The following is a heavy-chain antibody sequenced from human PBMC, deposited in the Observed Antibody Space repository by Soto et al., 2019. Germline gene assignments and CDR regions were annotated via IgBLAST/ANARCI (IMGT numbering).Heavy chain of an antibody. CDR3: AKDGGKDGYFGNWFDP. V-gene: IGHV1-46*01. Sequence: ASVKVSCKASGYTFTSYYMHWVRQAPRQGLEWMGIINPSGGSTSYAQKFQGRVTMTRDTSTSTVYMELSSLRSDDTAVYYCAKDGGKDGYFGNWFDPWGQGTLVTVSS. CDR2: INPSGGST. D-gene: IGHD5-12*01. J-gene: IGHJ5*02. CDR1: GYTFTSYY.